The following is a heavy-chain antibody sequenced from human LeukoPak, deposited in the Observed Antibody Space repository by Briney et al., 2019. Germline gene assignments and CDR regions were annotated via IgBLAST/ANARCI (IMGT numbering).Heavy chain of an antibody. D-gene: IGHD6-19*01. CDR1: GYTFTGYY. CDR3: ARDRRAVAGTFDY. CDR2: INPSGGST. J-gene: IGHJ4*02. V-gene: IGHV1-46*01. Sequence: SVKVSCKASGYTFTGYYMHWVRQAPGQGLEWMGIINPSGGSTSYAQKFQGRVTMTRDTSTSTVYMELSSLRSEDTAVYYCARDRRAVAGTFDYWGQGTLVTVSS.